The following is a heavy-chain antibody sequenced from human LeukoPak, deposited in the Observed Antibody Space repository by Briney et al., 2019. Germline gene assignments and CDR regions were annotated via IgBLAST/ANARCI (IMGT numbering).Heavy chain of an antibody. J-gene: IGHJ5*02. CDR3: AREYRGYCSGSSCYGWFDP. V-gene: IGHV4-31*03. Sequence: SQTLSLTCTVSGDSISSGNYYWSWIRQHPGKGLEWIGYIYYSGGTYYNPSLKSRVTVSMDTSKNQFSLKLNSVSAADTAVYYCAREYRGYCSGSSCYGWFDPWGQGTLVTVSS. CDR1: GDSISSGNYY. CDR2: IYYSGGT. D-gene: IGHD2-15*01.